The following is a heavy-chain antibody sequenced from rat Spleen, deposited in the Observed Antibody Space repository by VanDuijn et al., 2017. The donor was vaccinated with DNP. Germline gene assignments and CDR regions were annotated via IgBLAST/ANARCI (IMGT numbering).Heavy chain of an antibody. J-gene: IGHJ4*01. CDR2: IRTGGST. CDR1: GFSLTNYN. V-gene: IGHV2-30*01. CDR3: ARSGDYSSYYVLDA. Sequence: QVQLKESGPGLVQPSQTLSLTCTVSGFSLTNYNVHWVRQPTVKGLAWMGIIRTGGSTDYNSALKSRLPISRDTSTNQVFLEMNRLQTEDTAMYFCARSGDYSSYYVLDAWGQGTSVAVSS. D-gene: IGHD1-2*01.